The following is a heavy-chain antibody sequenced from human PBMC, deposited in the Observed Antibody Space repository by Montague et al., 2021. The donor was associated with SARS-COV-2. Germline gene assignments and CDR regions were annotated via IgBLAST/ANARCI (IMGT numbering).Heavy chain of an antibody. V-gene: IGHV4-59*01. CDR1: GGSISSYY. Sequence: SETLSLTRTVSGGSISSYYWSWIRQPPGKGLEWIGYIYYSGSTNYNPSLKSRVTISVDTSKNQFPLKLSSVTAADTAVYYCARGSGWMGNAFDIWGQGTMVTVSS. CDR3: ARGSGWMGNAFDI. CDR2: IYYSGST. D-gene: IGHD6-19*01. J-gene: IGHJ3*02.